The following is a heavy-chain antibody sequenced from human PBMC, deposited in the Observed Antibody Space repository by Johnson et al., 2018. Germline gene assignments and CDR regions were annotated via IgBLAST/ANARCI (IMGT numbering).Heavy chain of an antibody. D-gene: IGHD6-19*01. V-gene: IGHV1-46*01. J-gene: IGHJ6*03. CDR2: INPSGAGT. Sequence: QVQLVQSGAEVKKPGASVKVSCKASGYTFTSFHVHWVRQAPGQGLEWMGIINPSGAGTTYSQKFQGRVTITRDTSAGTAYTELSSLRSEDTAVYYCARDSAVAAPNYYWYMDVWGKGTTVTVSS. CDR3: ARDSAVAAPNYYWYMDV. CDR1: GYTFTSFH.